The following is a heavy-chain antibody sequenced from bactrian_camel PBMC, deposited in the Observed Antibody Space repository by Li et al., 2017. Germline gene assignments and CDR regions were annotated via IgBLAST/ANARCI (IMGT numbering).Heavy chain of an antibody. CDR3: AARGGLESCGLFADFNY. CDR2: IDSDGTT. D-gene: IGHD5*01. Sequence: HVQLVESGGGSVQAGGSLRLSCAASGYVYSRYCMGWFRQVPGKEREGVGEIDSDGTTRYAESVQGRFTISKDTNRKTLYLQMNNVSPEDSGMYYCAARGGLESCGLFADFNYWVQGTQVTVS. J-gene: IGHJ6*01. CDR1: GYVYSRYC. V-gene: IGHV3S26*01.